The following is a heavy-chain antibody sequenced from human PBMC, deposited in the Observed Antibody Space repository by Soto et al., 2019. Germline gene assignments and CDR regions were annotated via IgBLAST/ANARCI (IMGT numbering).Heavy chain of an antibody. D-gene: IGHD3-9*01. CDR1: GFVFRTFR. J-gene: IGHJ4*02. Sequence: PGGSLRLSCEASGFVFRTFRMHWVRLAPGKGLEWLATIRFDGSTARYAESVRGRFKISRDNSMNTLYLQLDRLRVEDTAVYYCVRDRPNTESLTGYFDTWGQGTPVTVSS. CDR3: VRDRPNTESLTGYFDT. V-gene: IGHV3-33*01. CDR2: IRFDGSTA.